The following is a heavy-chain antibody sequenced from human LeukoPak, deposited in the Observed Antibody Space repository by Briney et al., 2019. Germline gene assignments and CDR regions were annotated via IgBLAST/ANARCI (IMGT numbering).Heavy chain of an antibody. CDR1: GLTLGGHD. V-gene: IGHV3-13*01. D-gene: IGHD5-18*01. CDR2: VSAGHHA. Sequence: GGSLRLSCTASGLTLGGHDMHWVRQTTGDGLEWVAAVSAGHHAFYAGSVKGRFTVSREDAKNSLYLQMNSLRAGDTAVYYCVREARGYHYTYFDYWGQGSLVTVSS. CDR3: VREARGYHYTYFDY. J-gene: IGHJ4*02.